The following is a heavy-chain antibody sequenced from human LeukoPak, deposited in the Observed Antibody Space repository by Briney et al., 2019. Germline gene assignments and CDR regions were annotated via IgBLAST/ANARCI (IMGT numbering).Heavy chain of an antibody. CDR3: ARDSYLSSWFGETKKAKKFDP. Sequence: PSETLSLTCTVSGGSISSYYWSWIRQPPGKGLEWIGEINHSGSTNYNPSLKSRVTISVDTSKNQFSLKLSPVTAADTAVYYCARDSYLSSWFGETKKAKKFDPWGQGTLVTVSS. CDR2: INHSGST. J-gene: IGHJ5*02. D-gene: IGHD6-13*01. CDR1: GGSISSYY. V-gene: IGHV4-34*01.